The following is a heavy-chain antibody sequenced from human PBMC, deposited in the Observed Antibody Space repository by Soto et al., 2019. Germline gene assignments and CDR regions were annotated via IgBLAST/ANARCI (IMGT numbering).Heavy chain of an antibody. Sequence: SETLSLTCTVSGGTISNYYWSWVRQPPGKGLEWIGYIYDSGSTNYNPSLKSRVTMTKDTSTSTVYMELNSLTSEDTAVYYCARDQSWHDLVWWFDPWGQGTLVTVSS. D-gene: IGHD1-1*01. CDR3: ARDQSWHDLVWWFDP. V-gene: IGHV4-59*01. J-gene: IGHJ5*02. CDR2: IYDSGST. CDR1: GGTISNYY.